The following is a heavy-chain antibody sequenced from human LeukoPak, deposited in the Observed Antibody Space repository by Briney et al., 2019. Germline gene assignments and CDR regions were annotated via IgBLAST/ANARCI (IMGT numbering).Heavy chain of an antibody. CDR2: IYHSGST. J-gene: IGHJ5*02. D-gene: IGHD3-10*01. CDR3: ARVGYYYGSGSYYNAHNWFDP. V-gene: IGHV4-4*02. Sequence: SETLSLTCAVSGGSISSSNWWSWVRQPPGKGLEWIGEIYHSGSTNYNPSLKSRVTISVDKSKNRFSLKLSSVTAADTAVYYCARVGYYYGSGSYYNAHNWFDPWGQGTLVTVSS. CDR1: GGSISSSNW.